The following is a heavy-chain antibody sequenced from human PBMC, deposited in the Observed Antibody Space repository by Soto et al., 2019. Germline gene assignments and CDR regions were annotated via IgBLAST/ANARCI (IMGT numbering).Heavy chain of an antibody. CDR1: GGSISSYY. J-gene: IGHJ4*02. Sequence: PSETLSLTCTVSGGSISSYYWSWIRQPPGKGLEWIGCIYYSGSTNYNPSLKSRVTISVDTSKNQFSLKLSSVTAADTAVYYCARHDSLPFDYWGQGTQVTVSS. CDR2: IYYSGST. V-gene: IGHV4-59*08. D-gene: IGHD4-4*01. CDR3: ARHDSLPFDY.